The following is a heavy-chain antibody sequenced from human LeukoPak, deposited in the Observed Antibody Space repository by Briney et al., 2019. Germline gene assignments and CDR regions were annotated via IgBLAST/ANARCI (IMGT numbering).Heavy chain of an antibody. D-gene: IGHD3-10*01. CDR3: ARTSRHFYGSGSNLTPWPADMDV. CDR2: IYYSGST. V-gene: IGHV4-59*01. J-gene: IGHJ6*02. CDR1: GGSINSYY. Sequence: SSETLSLTCTVPGGSINSYYWTWIRQPPGKGLEWIGYIYYSGSTHYNPSLNSRVTISMDTSKNHFSLKLSSVTAADTAIYYCARTSRHFYGSGSNLTPWPADMDVWGQGTKVTVSS.